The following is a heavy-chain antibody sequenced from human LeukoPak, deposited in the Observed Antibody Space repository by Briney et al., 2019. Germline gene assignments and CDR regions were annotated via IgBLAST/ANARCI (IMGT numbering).Heavy chain of an antibody. CDR3: AREQAYYDSSGYYPGGYFQH. Sequence: GGSLRLSCAASGFTFSSYAMHRVRQAPGKGLEWVAVISYDGSNKYYADSVKGRFTISRDNSKNTLYLQMNSLRAEDTAVYYCAREQAYYDSSGYYPGGYFQHWGQGTLVTVSS. CDR1: GFTFSSYA. V-gene: IGHV3-30-3*01. J-gene: IGHJ1*01. D-gene: IGHD3-22*01. CDR2: ISYDGSNK.